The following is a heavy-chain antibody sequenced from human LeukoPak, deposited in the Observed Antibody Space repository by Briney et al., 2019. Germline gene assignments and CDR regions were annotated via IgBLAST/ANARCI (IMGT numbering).Heavy chain of an antibody. CDR3: ARVSGPRVIIDY. Sequence: SETLSLTCTVSGGSISGYYWSWIRQPPGKGLEWIGYIYYSGSTNYNPSLKSRVTISVDTSKNQFSLKLSSVTAADTAVYYCARVSGPRVIIDYWGQGTLVTVSS. J-gene: IGHJ4*02. V-gene: IGHV4-59*01. CDR2: IYYSGST. D-gene: IGHD3-22*01. CDR1: GGSISGYY.